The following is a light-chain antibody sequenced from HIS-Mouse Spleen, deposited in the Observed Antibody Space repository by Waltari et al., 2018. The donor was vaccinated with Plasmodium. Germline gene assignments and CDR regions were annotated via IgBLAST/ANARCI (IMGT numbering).Light chain of an antibody. V-gene: IGKV1-5*03. Sequence: DIQMTQSPSTLSASVGDRVTITWRASQSISSWLAWYQQKPGKAPRLLVSKASSLGSGVPSRFSGSGSGAESTLTSSSLQPDDFATYCCQQYNSYYTFGQGTKLEIK. CDR2: KAS. J-gene: IGKJ2*01. CDR3: QQYNSYYT. CDR1: QSISSW.